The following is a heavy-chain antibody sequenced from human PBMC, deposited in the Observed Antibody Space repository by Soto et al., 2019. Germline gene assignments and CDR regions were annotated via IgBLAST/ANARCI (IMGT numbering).Heavy chain of an antibody. CDR3: ARDRATRFLEWLSHHYYYGMDV. Sequence: ASVKVSCKASGYTFTSYGISWVRQAPGQGLEWMGWISAYNGNTNYAQKLQGRVTMTTDTSTSTAYMELRSLRSDDTAVYYCARDRATRFLEWLSHHYYYGMDVWGQGTTVTVSS. V-gene: IGHV1-18*01. CDR1: GYTFTSYG. J-gene: IGHJ6*02. D-gene: IGHD3-3*01. CDR2: ISAYNGNT.